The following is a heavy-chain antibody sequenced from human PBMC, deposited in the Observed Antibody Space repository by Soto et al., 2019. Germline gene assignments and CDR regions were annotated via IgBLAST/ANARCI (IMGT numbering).Heavy chain of an antibody. J-gene: IGHJ4*02. CDR3: AKSPRGEMATD. Sequence: QVQLVQSGGVVKKPGASVTVSCKASGYTFINYHITWVRQAPGQGLEWMAWINTYNGMTDYAQRFQGRVTMTRDTSTSTAYMELRNLGSDDMAVYFCAKSPRGEMATDWGQGTLVTVSS. V-gene: IGHV1-18*03. D-gene: IGHD5-12*01. CDR2: INTYNGMT. CDR1: GYTFINYH.